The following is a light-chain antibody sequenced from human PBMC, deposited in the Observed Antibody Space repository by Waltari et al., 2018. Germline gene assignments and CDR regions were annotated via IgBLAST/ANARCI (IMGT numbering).Light chain of an antibody. V-gene: IGKV1-9*01. CDR1: QGISSY. Sequence: DIQLTQSPSFLSASVVDRVTITCRSSQGISSYLAWYQQKAGKAPKLLIHTASTLQGGVPSRFSGSGSGTDFTLTISSLQPEDFATYYCQQRNSYPITFGQGTRLEIK. J-gene: IGKJ5*01. CDR3: QQRNSYPIT. CDR2: TAS.